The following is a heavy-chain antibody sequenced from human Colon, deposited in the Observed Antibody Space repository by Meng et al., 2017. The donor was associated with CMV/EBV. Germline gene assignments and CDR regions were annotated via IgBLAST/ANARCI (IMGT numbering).Heavy chain of an antibody. Sequence: SGGSINSGSYYWTWIRPPPGKALEWIGSIYYSGRAYYDPSLRSRLLISLDSSKNQFSLKLASVTAADTAVYYCARGGDSRGGAWFDPWGQGTLVTVSS. CDR3: ARGGDSRGGAWFDP. J-gene: IGHJ5*02. V-gene: IGHV4-30-4*08. CDR1: GGSINSGSYY. D-gene: IGHD3-22*01. CDR2: IYYSGRA.